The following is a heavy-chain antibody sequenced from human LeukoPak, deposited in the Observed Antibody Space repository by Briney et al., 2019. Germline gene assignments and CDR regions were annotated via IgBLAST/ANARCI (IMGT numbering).Heavy chain of an antibody. CDR1: GGTFSSYA. CDR2: IIPILGIA. D-gene: IGHD2-2*01. V-gene: IGHV1-69*04. Sequence: GASVKVSCKASGGTFSSYAISWVRRAPGQGLEWMGRIIPILGIANYAQKFQGRVTITADKSTSTAYMELSSLRSEDTAVYYCARGMGSSTSWPYYYYYCGMDVWGQGTTVTVSS. CDR3: ARGMGSSTSWPYYYYYCGMDV. J-gene: IGHJ6*02.